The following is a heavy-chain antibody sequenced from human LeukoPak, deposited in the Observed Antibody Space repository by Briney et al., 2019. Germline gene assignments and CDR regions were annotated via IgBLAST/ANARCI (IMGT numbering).Heavy chain of an antibody. CDR2: FKTKTDGGTA. Sequence: AGGSLRLSCAVSGFTFNNAWMTWVRQAPGKGLEWVGRFKTKTDGGTADYAAPVKGRFTISRDDSKNILYLQMDSLKTEDTAVYYCTTDPSIVVVPAADNWFDPWGQGTLVTVSS. CDR1: GFTFNNAW. J-gene: IGHJ5*01. V-gene: IGHV3-15*01. D-gene: IGHD2-2*01. CDR3: TTDPSIVVVPAADNWFDP.